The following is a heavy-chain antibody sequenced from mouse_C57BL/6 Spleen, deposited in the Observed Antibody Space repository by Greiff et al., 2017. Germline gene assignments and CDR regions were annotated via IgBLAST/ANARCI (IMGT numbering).Heavy chain of an antibody. D-gene: IGHD1-1*01. Sequence: EVKLVESGGGLVKPGGSLKLSCAAPGFTFSSYAMSWVRQTPEKRLEWVATISDGGSYTYYPDNVKGRFTISRDNAKNNLYLQMSHLKSEDTAMYYCARDGYGSSFDYWGQGTTLTVSS. CDR3: ARDGYGSSFDY. V-gene: IGHV5-4*01. CDR2: ISDGGSYT. J-gene: IGHJ2*01. CDR1: GFTFSSYA.